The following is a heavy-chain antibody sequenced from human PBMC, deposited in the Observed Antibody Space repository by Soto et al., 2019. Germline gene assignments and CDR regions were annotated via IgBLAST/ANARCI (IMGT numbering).Heavy chain of an antibody. V-gene: IGHV1-18*01. Sequence: QVQLVQSGAEVKKPGASVKVSCKASGYTFTSYGISWVRQAPGQGLEWMGWISAYNGNTNYAQKLQGRVTMTTDTSTSTAYMELRSLRSDDTAVYYCATVDTAMAGGDRSSGWYVYYWGQGTLVTVSS. D-gene: IGHD5-18*01. CDR3: ATVDTAMAGGDRSSGWYVYY. J-gene: IGHJ4*02. CDR1: GYTFTSYG. CDR2: ISAYNGNT.